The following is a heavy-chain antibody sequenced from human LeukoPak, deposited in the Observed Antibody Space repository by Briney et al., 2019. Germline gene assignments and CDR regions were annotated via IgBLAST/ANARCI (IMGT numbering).Heavy chain of an antibody. D-gene: IGHD3-16*01. Sequence: SETLSLTCAVYGGSFSGYYWSWIRQPPGKGLEWIGEINHSGSTNYNPSLKSRVTISVDTSKNQFSLKLSSVTAADTAVYYCARHGPPRAGWGRKYYYMDVWGKGTTVTISS. CDR1: GGSFSGYY. CDR3: ARHGPPRAGWGRKYYYMDV. CDR2: INHSGST. J-gene: IGHJ6*03. V-gene: IGHV4-34*01.